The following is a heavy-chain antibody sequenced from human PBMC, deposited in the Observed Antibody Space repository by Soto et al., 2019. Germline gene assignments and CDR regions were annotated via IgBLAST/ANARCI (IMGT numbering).Heavy chain of an antibody. CDR1: GSTFSSYS. Sequence: GGSLRLSCAASGSTFSSYSMNWVRQAPGKGLEWVSSISSTGSYIYYANSVKGRFTISRDNAKNSLYLEMNSLRVDDTAVYYCASHYTSSSRWFDPWGQGTLVTVSS. J-gene: IGHJ5*02. D-gene: IGHD6-6*01. V-gene: IGHV3-21*01. CDR3: ASHYTSSSRWFDP. CDR2: ISSTGSYI.